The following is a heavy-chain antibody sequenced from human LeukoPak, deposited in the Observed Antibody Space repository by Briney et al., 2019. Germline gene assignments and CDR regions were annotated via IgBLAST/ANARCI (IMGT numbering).Heavy chain of an antibody. CDR1: GLAFSAYK. CDR3: VVGGSPGY. D-gene: IGHD2-15*01. J-gene: IGHJ4*02. V-gene: IGHV3-74*01. Sequence: GGSMRLSCAASGLAFSAYKMHWVRQAPRKGLVWVSRISTDGYTTDYADFVQGRFTASRDNTKNTWSLEMNSLRTEDTAVYYCVVGGSPGYWGQGTLVTVSS. CDR2: ISTDGYTT.